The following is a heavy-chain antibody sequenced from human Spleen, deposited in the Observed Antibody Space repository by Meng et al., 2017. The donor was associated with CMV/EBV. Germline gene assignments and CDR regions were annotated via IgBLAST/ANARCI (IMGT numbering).Heavy chain of an antibody. CDR2: ITSSGKNI. Sequence: GESLKISCAASGFTVSSNEMSWVRQAPGKGLEWVSYITSSGKNIYDADSVKGRFTISRDNAKNSLYLQMSSLRAEDTAVYYCARIGITGTTLSMDVWGQGTTVTVSS. D-gene: IGHD1-7*01. V-gene: IGHV3-11*01. J-gene: IGHJ6*02. CDR3: ARIGITGTTLSMDV. CDR1: GFTVSSNE.